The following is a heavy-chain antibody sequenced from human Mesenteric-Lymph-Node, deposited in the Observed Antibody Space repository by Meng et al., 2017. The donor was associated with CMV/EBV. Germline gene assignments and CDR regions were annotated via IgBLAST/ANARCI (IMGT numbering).Heavy chain of an antibody. J-gene: IGHJ4*02. V-gene: IGHV3-15*01. D-gene: IGHD2-2*01. Sequence: GESLRLSCAASGFTFSNAWMSWVRQAPGKGLEWVGRIKSKTDGGTTDYAAPVKGRFTISRDDSKNTLYLQMNSLKTEDTAVYYCTTGRNLVVPAAWWGQGTLVTVSS. CDR3: TTGRNLVVPAAW. CDR1: GFTFSNAW. CDR2: IKSKTDGGTT.